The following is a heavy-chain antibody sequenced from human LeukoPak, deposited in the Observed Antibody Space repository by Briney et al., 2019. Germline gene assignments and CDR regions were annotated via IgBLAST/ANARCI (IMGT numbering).Heavy chain of an antibody. Sequence: SETLSLTCTVSGGSISSYYWSWLRQPPGKGLEWIGYIYYSGSTNYNPSLKSRVTISVDTSKNQFSLKLSSVTAADTAVYYCARGQSSGSYFNWFDPWGQGTLVTVSS. D-gene: IGHD3-10*01. CDR3: ARGQSSGSYFNWFDP. J-gene: IGHJ5*02. CDR2: IYYSGST. CDR1: GGSISSYY. V-gene: IGHV4-59*01.